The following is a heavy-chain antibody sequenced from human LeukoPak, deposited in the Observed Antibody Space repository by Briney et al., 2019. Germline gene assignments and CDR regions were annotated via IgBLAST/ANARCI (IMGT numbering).Heavy chain of an antibody. J-gene: IGHJ4*02. CDR1: GFTFDDYA. D-gene: IGHD6-19*01. CDR2: ISWNSGSI. V-gene: IGHV3-9*01. Sequence: GRSLRLSCAASGFTFDDYAMHWVRQVPGKGLEWVSGISWNSGSIGYADSVKGRFTISRDNAKNSLYLQMNSLRAEDTALYYCAKVAVAGNFDYWGQGTLVTVSS. CDR3: AKVAVAGNFDY.